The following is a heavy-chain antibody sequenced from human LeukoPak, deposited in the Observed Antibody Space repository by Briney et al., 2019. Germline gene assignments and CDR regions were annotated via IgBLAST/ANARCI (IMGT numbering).Heavy chain of an antibody. CDR1: GGSISTYY. CDR3: ARLLVGVVVIRGAFDI. J-gene: IGHJ3*02. V-gene: IGHV4-59*08. CDR2: FYYTGST. D-gene: IGHD3-22*01. Sequence: PSETLSLTCTVSGGSISTYYWSWIRQPPGKGLDWIGSFYYTGSTNYNPSLRSRVTISLGTSKNQISLRLSSVTAADTAVYYCARLLVGVVVIRGAFDIWGQGTMVTVSS.